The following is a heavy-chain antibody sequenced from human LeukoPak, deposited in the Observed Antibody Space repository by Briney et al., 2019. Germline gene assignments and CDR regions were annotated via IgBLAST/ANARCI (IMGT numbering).Heavy chain of an antibody. V-gene: IGHV3-48*03. CDR2: ISSSGSTI. D-gene: IGHD3-10*02. CDR3: AELGITMIGGV. CDR1: GFTFSSYE. Sequence: GGSLRLSCTASGFTFSSYEMNWVRQAPGKGLEWVSYISSSGSTIYYADSVKGRFTISRDNAKNSLYLQMNSLRAEDTAVYYCAELGITMIGGVWGNGTTVTISS. J-gene: IGHJ6*04.